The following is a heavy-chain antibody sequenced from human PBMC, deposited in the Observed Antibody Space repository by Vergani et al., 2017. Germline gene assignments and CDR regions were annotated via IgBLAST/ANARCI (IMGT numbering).Heavy chain of an antibody. D-gene: IGHD2-2*01. J-gene: IGHJ5*02. CDR2: INHSGST. CDR3: AREEERYCSSTSCYYPEAFWFDP. Sequence: QVQLQQWGAGLLKPSETLSLTCAVYGGSFSGYYWSWTRQPPGKGLEWIGEINHSGSTNYNPSLKSRVTISVDTSKNQFSLKLSSVTAADTAVYYCAREEERYCSSTSCYYPEAFWFDPWGQGTLVTVSS. CDR1: GGSFSGYY. V-gene: IGHV4-34*01.